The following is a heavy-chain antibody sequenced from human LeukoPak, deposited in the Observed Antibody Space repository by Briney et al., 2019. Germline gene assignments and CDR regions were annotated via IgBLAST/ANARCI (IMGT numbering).Heavy chain of an antibody. CDR1: GYSFTSYW. D-gene: IGHD6-19*01. Sequence: GESLKISCKGSGYSFTSYWISWVRQMRGKGLEWMGRIDPSDSYTNYSPSFQGHVTISADKSISTAYLQWSSLKASDTAMYYCARHYASGIAVADWGQGTLVTVSS. J-gene: IGHJ4*02. CDR2: IDPSDSYT. V-gene: IGHV5-10-1*01. CDR3: ARHYASGIAVAD.